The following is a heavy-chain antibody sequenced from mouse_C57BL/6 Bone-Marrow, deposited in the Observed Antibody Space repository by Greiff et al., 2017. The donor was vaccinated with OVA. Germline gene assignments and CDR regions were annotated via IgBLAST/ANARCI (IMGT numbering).Heavy chain of an antibody. Sequence: QVQLQQSGSELRSPGSSVTLSCKDFDSEVFPIAYMSWVRQKPGHGFEWIGGILPSIGRTIYGEKFEDKATLDADTLSNTAYLELNSLTSEDSAIYYCARLGYYGSREYYFDYWGQGTTLTVSS. CDR1: DSEVFPIAY. D-gene: IGHD1-1*01. CDR3: ARLGYYGSREYYFDY. J-gene: IGHJ2*01. V-gene: IGHV15-2*01. CDR2: ILPSIGRT.